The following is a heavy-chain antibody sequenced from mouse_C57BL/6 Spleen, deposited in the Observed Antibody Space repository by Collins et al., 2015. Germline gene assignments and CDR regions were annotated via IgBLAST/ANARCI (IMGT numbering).Heavy chain of an antibody. CDR1: GYSITSDYA. V-gene: IGHV3-2*02. J-gene: IGHJ2*01. Sequence: DVQLQESGPGLVKPSQFLSLTCTVTGYSITSDYAWNWIRQFPGNKLEWMSYISYSGSTSYNPSLKSRISITRDTSKNQFFLQLNSVTTEDTATYYCARREYGNTLFDYWGQGTTLTVSS. D-gene: IGHD2-1*01. CDR2: ISYSGST. CDR3: ARREYGNTLFDY.